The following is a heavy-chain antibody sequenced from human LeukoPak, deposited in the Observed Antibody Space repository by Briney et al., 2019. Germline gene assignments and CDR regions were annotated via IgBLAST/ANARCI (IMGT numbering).Heavy chain of an antibody. D-gene: IGHD3-3*01. CDR1: GFTFSRYE. J-gene: IGHJ4*02. CDR2: ISRGGSPI. V-gene: IGHV3-48*03. CDR3: TRVSWRGEIY. Sequence: GGSLRLSCAASGFTFSRYEMHWVRQAPGKGLEWVSSISRGGSPIYYADSVRGRFTTSRDNAKKSLFLQMNSLRAEDTAVYYCTRVSWRGEIYWGQGTLVSVSS.